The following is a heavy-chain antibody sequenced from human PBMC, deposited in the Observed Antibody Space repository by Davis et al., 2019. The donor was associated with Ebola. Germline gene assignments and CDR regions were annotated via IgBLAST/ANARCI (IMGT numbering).Heavy chain of an antibody. CDR2: IIPIFGTT. D-gene: IGHD2-15*01. Sequence: SVKVSCKASGGTFSVYAINWVRQAPGQGLEWMGGIIPIFGTTNYAQKFQGRVTISADESTSTAYMELSSLRSEDTAVYYCARGSLRWYGMDVWGQGTTVTVSS. J-gene: IGHJ6*02. CDR1: GGTFSVYA. CDR3: ARGSLRWYGMDV. V-gene: IGHV1-69*13.